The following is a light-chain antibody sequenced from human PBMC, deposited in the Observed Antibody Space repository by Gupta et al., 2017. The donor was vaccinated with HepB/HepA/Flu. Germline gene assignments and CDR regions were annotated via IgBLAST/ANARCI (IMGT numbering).Light chain of an antibody. CDR3: QQYNSYSEYT. CDR2: KAS. V-gene: IGKV1-5*03. CDR1: QSISSW. J-gene: IGKJ2*01. Sequence: DIQMTQSPSTLSASVGDRVTITCRASQSISSWLAWYQQKPGKAPKLLNYKASSLESGVPSRFSGSGSGTEFTLTISSLQPDDFATYYCQQYNSYSEYTFGQGTKLEIK.